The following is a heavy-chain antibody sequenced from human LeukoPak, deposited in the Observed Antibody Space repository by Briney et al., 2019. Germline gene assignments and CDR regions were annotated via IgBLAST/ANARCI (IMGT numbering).Heavy chain of an antibody. V-gene: IGHV4-34*01. D-gene: IGHD3-3*01. CDR1: GGSFSGYY. Sequence: SETLSLTCAVYGGSFSGYYWSWIRQPPGKGLEWIGEINHSGSTNYNPSLKSRVTISVDTSKNQFSLKLSSVTAADTAAYYCARGLRRFWSGYYGHYFDYWGQGTLVTVSS. J-gene: IGHJ4*02. CDR2: INHSGST. CDR3: ARGLRRFWSGYYGHYFDY.